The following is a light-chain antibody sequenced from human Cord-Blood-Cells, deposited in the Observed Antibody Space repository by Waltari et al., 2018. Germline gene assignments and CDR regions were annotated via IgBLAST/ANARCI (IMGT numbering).Light chain of an antibody. CDR1: SSDAGGYNS. J-gene: IGLJ1*01. Sequence: QSALTQPASASGSPGQSITISCTGTSSDAGGYNSVSWYQQHPGKAPKLMIYEVSNRPSGVSNRFSGSKSGNTASLTISGLQAEDEADYYCSSYTSSSTLYVFGTGTKVTVL. V-gene: IGLV2-14*01. CDR2: EVS. CDR3: SSYTSSSTLYV.